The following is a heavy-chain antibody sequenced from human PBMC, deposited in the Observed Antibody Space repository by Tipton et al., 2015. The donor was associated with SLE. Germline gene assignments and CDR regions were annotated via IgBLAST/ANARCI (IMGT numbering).Heavy chain of an antibody. J-gene: IGHJ4*02. CDR3: ATSNSFGGDSLY. Sequence: TLSLTCAVYGGSFNTYYWNWIRQSPGKGLEWIGEIDHSGGAVYNPSLKSRVTMSVDTSKSQFSLRLKSVTAADTAVYYCATSNSFGGDSLYWGQGTLVTVSS. CDR1: GGSFNTYY. V-gene: IGHV4-34*10. CDR2: IDHSGGA. D-gene: IGHD2-21*02.